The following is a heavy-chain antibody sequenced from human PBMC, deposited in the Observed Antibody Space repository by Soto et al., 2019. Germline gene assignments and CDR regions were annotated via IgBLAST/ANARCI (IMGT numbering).Heavy chain of an antibody. CDR2: ISSSTSHT. CDR1: GFTFSDYY. J-gene: IGHJ4*02. D-gene: IGHD6-13*01. Sequence: QVQLVESGGGLVKPGGSLRLSCAVSGFTFSDYYMTWIRQAPGKGLEWVSYISSSTSHTNYADSVKGRFTISRDNAKNSLFLQMNSVGAEDTAVYYCARGRGAAADYFDFWGQGTLVTVSS. V-gene: IGHV3-11*05. CDR3: ARGRGAAADYFDF.